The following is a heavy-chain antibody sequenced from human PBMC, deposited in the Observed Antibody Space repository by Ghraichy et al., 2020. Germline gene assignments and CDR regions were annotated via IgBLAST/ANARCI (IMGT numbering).Heavy chain of an antibody. CDR3: ARDPASGAPWGYYYGMDV. J-gene: IGHJ6*02. V-gene: IGHV3-21*01. Sequence: GSLRLSCTASGFTFSNYGMHWVRQAPGKGLEWVSSISSSSTYIYYADSVKGRFTISRDNAKNSLSLQMNSLRAEDTAVYYCARDPASGAPWGYYYGMDVWGQGTTVTVSS. D-gene: IGHD3-16*01. CDR1: GFTFSNYG. CDR2: ISSSSTYI.